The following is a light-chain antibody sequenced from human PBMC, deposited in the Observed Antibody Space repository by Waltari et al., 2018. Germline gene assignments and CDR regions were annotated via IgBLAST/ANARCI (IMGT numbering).Light chain of an antibody. CDR1: QSVTSNY. J-gene: IGKJ1*01. Sequence: EIVLTQSPGTLSLSPGDIATLSCRASQSVTSNYLSWYQKKPGQAPRLLIYGASSRASGIPDRFSGSGSGTEFTLSISRLEPEDFAVYYCQQYGTLPPWTFGQGTRVEIK. CDR2: GAS. CDR3: QQYGTLPPWT. V-gene: IGKV3-20*01.